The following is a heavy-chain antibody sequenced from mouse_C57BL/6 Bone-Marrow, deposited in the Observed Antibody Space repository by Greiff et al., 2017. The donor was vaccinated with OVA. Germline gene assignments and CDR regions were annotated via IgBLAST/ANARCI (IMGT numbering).Heavy chain of an antibody. V-gene: IGHV1-59*01. Sequence: QVQLQQPGAELVRTGTSVKLSCKASGYTFTSYWMHWVKQRPGQGLEWIGVIDPSDSYTNYTQKFQGKATLTVDTSSSTAYMQLSSLTSEDTAVYYCARYDYDKDYWGQGTTLTVSA. CDR3: ARYDYDKDY. CDR1: GYTFTSYW. J-gene: IGHJ2*01. CDR2: IDPSDSYT. D-gene: IGHD2-4*01.